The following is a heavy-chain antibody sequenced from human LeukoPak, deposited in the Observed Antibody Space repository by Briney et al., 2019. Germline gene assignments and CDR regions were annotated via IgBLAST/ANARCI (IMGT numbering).Heavy chain of an antibody. J-gene: IGHJ4*02. Sequence: GGSLRLSCAASGFTFSSYAMSWVRQAPGKGLELVSAISGSGGSTYYADSVKGRFTISRDNSKNTLYLQMNSLRAEDTAVYYCAKDGRMYCSGGSCYSGVNYWGQGTLVTVSS. D-gene: IGHD2-15*01. CDR3: AKDGRMYCSGGSCYSGVNY. CDR2: ISGSGGST. CDR1: GFTFSSYA. V-gene: IGHV3-23*01.